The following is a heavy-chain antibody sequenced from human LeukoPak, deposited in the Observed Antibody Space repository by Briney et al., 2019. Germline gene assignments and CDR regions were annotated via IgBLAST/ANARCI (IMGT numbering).Heavy chain of an antibody. CDR2: IKSKTNGETV. CDR3: STAYGGSGSD. D-gene: IGHD3-10*01. V-gene: IGHV3-15*01. CDR1: GFTFSGAW. J-gene: IGHJ4*02. Sequence: PGGSLRLSCAASGFTFSGAWMSRVRQAPGKGLEWVGRIKSKTNGETVDYGAPVKGRFNISRDDSKNTVFLQMNSLKTEDTAVYYCSTAYGGSGSDWGQGTLVTVSS.